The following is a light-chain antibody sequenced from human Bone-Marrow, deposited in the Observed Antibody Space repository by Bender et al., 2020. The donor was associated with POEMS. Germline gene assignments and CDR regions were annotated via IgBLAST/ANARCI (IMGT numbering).Light chain of an antibody. CDR1: SSNIGSNY. CDR3: QSYDNSLGGWV. Sequence: QSVLTQSPSASGTPGQRVTISCSGSSSNIGSNYVSWYQQHPGKAPKLMIYDGSNRPSGVPDRFSGSKSGTSASLAITGLQAEDEGDYYCQSYDNSLGGWVFGGGTKLTVL. V-gene: IGLV1-40*01. J-gene: IGLJ3*02. CDR2: DGS.